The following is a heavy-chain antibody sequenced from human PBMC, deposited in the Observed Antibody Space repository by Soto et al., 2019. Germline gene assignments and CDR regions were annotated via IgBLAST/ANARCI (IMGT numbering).Heavy chain of an antibody. Sequence: SVKVSCKASGGTFSSYAISWVRQAPGQGLEWMGGIIPIFGTANYAQKFQGRVTITADESTSTAYMELSGLRSEDTAVYYCARHRVAAILTGDVAPGYYYGIKVRGRGTTRTVSS. D-gene: IGHD3-9*01. CDR1: GGTFSSYA. CDR2: IIPIFGTA. V-gene: IGHV1-69*13. J-gene: IGHJ6*02. CDR3: ARHRVAAILTGDVAPGYYYGIKV.